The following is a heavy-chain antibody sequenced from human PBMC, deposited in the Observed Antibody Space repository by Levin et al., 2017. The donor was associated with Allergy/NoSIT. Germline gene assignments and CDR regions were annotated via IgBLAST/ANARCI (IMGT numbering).Heavy chain of an antibody. Sequence: GGSLRLSCAASGFTFSSYAMSWVRQAPGKGLEWVSAISGSGGSTYYADSVKGRFTISRDNSKNTLYLQMNSLRAEDTAVYYCAKGQGDENYYDILTGYYYWGQGTLVTVSS. CDR1: GFTFSSYA. D-gene: IGHD3-9*01. CDR3: AKGQGDENYYDILTGYYY. CDR2: ISGSGGST. J-gene: IGHJ4*02. V-gene: IGHV3-23*01.